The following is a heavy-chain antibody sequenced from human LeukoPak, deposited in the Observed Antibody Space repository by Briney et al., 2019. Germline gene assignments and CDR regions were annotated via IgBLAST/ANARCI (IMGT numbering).Heavy chain of an antibody. D-gene: IGHD3-16*01. J-gene: IGHJ5*02. CDR2: INPDGSQK. V-gene: IGHV3-7*01. CDR3: VRQMIRFWFDP. Sequence: GSLRLSCAASGFTFSLYWMTWVRQSPGKGLEWVADINPDGSQKYSVDSVKGRFTISRDNAENSLFLQMNSLRGDDTAVYYCVRQMIRFWFDPWGQGTRVTVSS. CDR1: GFTFSLYW.